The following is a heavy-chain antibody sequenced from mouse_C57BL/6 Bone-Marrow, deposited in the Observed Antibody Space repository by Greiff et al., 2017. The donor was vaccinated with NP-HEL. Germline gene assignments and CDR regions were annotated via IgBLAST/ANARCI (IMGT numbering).Heavy chain of an antibody. D-gene: IGHD2-1*01. CDR1: GFTFTDYY. J-gene: IGHJ3*01. CDR3: ARRDYGNYFAY. CDR2: IRNKANGYTT. V-gene: IGHV7-3*01. Sequence: EVQLVESGGGLVQPGGSLSLSCAASGFTFTDYYMSWVRPPPGKALEWLGFIRNKANGYTTVYSASVKGRFTISRDTSQSILYLQMNALRAEDSATYYCARRDYGNYFAYWGQGTLVTGSA.